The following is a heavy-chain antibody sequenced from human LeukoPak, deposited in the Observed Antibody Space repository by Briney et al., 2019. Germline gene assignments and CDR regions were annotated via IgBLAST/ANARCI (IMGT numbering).Heavy chain of an antibody. Sequence: GGSLRLSCAASGFTFSSYEMNWVRQAPGKGLEWVSYISSSSSTIYHADSVKGRFTISRDNSKNTMYLQMNSLRAEDTAVYYCAKDHYGDYFSTGAFDIWGQGTTVIVSS. J-gene: IGHJ3*02. D-gene: IGHD4-17*01. CDR3: AKDHYGDYFSTGAFDI. CDR2: ISSSSSTI. V-gene: IGHV3-48*03. CDR1: GFTFSSYE.